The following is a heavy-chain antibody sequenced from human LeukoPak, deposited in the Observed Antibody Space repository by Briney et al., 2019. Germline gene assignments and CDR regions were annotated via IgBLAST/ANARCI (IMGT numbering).Heavy chain of an antibody. CDR2: ISYDGSNK. CDR1: GFTFSSYA. D-gene: IGHD3-16*01. V-gene: IGHV3-30-3*01. J-gene: IGHJ4*02. CDR3: AGEGRDNLWGNDFEY. Sequence: GGSLRLSCAASGFTFSSYAMHWVRQAPGKGLEWVAVISYDGSNKYYADSVKGRFTISRDNSKNTLYLQMNSLRAEDTAVYYCAGEGRDNLWGNDFEYWGQGTLVTVSS.